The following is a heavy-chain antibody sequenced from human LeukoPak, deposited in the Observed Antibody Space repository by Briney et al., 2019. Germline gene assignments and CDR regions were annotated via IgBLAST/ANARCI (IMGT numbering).Heavy chain of an antibody. Sequence: SQTLSLTCAISGDSVSRDGAAWTWIRQSPSRGLEWLGRTYYRSEWHNEYAVSVRGRMAISPDTSKNQFSLHLSSVTPEDTAVYFGARDTLAAADSWGQGALVTVSS. V-gene: IGHV6-1*01. CDR2: TYYRSEWHN. J-gene: IGHJ4*02. CDR1: GDSVSRDGAA. D-gene: IGHD6-25*01. CDR3: ARDTLAAADS.